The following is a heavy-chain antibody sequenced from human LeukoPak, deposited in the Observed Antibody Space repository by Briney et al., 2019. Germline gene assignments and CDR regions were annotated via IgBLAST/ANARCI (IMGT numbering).Heavy chain of an antibody. J-gene: IGHJ4*02. V-gene: IGHV3-21*01. CDR2: ISSSSSYI. CDR3: ARFSYYGSGSYFSYIDY. D-gene: IGHD3-10*01. Sequence: SGGSLRLSCAASGFTFSSYSMNWVRQAPGKGLEWVSSISSSSSYIYYADSVKGRFTISRDNAKNSLYLQMNSLRAEDTAVYYCARFSYYGSGSYFSYIDYWGQGTLVTVSS. CDR1: GFTFSSYS.